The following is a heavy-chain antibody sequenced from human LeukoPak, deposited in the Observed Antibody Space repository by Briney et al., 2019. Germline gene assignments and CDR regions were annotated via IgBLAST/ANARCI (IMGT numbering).Heavy chain of an antibody. Sequence: XGSLXLSCAASGFTFSSXWMHWVRXAPGKXLVWVXRXXSDGSSTSYADSVKGRFTISRDNAKNTLYLQMNSLRAEDTAVYYCARDRAYYYDSSGYTDAFDIWGQGTMVTVSS. D-gene: IGHD3-22*01. CDR1: GFTFSSXW. J-gene: IGHJ3*02. CDR3: ARDRAYYYDSSGYTDAFDI. CDR2: XXSDGSST. V-gene: IGHV3-74*01.